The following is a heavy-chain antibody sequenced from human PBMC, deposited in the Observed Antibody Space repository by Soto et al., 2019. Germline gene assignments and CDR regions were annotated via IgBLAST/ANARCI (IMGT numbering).Heavy chain of an antibody. CDR2: IYYSGST. V-gene: IGHV4-59*01. Sequence: SETLSLTCTVSGGSISSYYWSWIRQPPGKGLEWIGYIYYSGSTNYNPSLKSRVTISVDTSKNQFSLKLSSVTAADTAVYYCARSTTASLFEGYWGQGTLFTSPQ. J-gene: IGHJ4*02. CDR1: GGSISSYY. D-gene: IGHD4-17*01. CDR3: ARSTTASLFEGY.